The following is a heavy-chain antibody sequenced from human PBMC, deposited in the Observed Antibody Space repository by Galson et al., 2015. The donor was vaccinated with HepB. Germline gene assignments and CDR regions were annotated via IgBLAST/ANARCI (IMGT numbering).Heavy chain of an antibody. CDR1: GFPVRHRY. CDR3: AREDDAFDI. V-gene: IGHV3-53*01. CDR2: IHSAGST. Sequence: SLRLSCAISGFPVRHRYMSWVRQAPGKGLEWVSIIHSAGSTYYADSVKGRFTISRDYSKNTVFLQMNSLRAEDTAMYYCAREDDAFDIWGQGTMVTVSS. J-gene: IGHJ3*02.